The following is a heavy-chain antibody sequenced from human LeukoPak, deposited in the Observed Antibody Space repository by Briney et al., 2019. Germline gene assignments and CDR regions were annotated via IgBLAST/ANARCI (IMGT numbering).Heavy chain of an antibody. CDR3: ARVPRADYGDYYYYYYYMDV. J-gene: IGHJ6*03. CDR1: GGSFSGYY. Sequence: SETLSLTCAVYGGSFSGYYWSWIRQPPGKGLEWIGEINHSGSTNYNPSLKSRVTISVDTSKNQFSLKLSSVTAADTAVYYCARVPRADYGDYYYYYYYMDVWGKGTTVTVSS. V-gene: IGHV4-34*01. CDR2: INHSGST. D-gene: IGHD4-17*01.